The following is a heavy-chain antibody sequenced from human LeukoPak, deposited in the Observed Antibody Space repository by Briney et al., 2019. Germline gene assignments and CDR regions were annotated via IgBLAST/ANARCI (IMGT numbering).Heavy chain of an antibody. CDR3: TRVGDYAEYFQH. Sequence: PGGSLRLSCAASGFTFRKYWMSWVRQAPGKGLEWVGFIRSKAYGGTTEYAASVKGRFTISRDDSKSIAYLQMNSPKTEDTAVYYCTRVGDYAEYFQHWGQGTLVTVSS. CDR2: IRSKAYGGTT. CDR1: GFTFRKYW. V-gene: IGHV3-49*04. J-gene: IGHJ1*01. D-gene: IGHD1-26*01.